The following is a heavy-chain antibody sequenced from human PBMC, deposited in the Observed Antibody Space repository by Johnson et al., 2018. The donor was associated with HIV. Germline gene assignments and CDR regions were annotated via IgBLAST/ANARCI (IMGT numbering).Heavy chain of an antibody. CDR2: ISWNSGSI. J-gene: IGHJ3*02. Sequence: VQLVESGGGLVQPGRSLRLSCAASGFTFDDYAMHWVRQAPGKGLEWVSGISWNSGSIGYADSVKGRFTISRENSKNTVYLQMNSLRAEDTAVYYCAKDYRDGYNRGWAFDIWGQGTMVTVSS. CDR1: GFTFDDYA. CDR3: AKDYRDGYNRGWAFDI. D-gene: IGHD5-24*01. V-gene: IGHV3-9*01.